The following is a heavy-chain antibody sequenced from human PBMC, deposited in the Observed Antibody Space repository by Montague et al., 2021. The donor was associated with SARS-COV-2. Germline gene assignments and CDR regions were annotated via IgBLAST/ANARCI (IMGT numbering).Heavy chain of an antibody. Sequence: SRSLSLSASKFTFSDYWMSWVRQAPGKGLEWLANINRDGSERYYVDSVKGRFTISRDNAKNSLYLQMNSLSAEDTAVYYCARDEGYTYYDFWSGYFVYWGQGTLITVSS. D-gene: IGHD3-3*01. J-gene: IGHJ4*02. CDR1: KFTFSDYW. CDR2: INRDGSER. V-gene: IGHV3-7*03. CDR3: ARDEGYTYYDFWSGYFVY.